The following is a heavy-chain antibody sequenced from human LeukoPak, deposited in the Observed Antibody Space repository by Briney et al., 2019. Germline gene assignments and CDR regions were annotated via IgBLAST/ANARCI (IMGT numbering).Heavy chain of an antibody. J-gene: IGHJ6*03. V-gene: IGHV4-39*01. CDR2: IYYSGCT. CDR1: GGSISSSSYY. CDR3: ARLGGAFYFCYYMDV. Sequence: PSETLSLTCTVSGGSISSSSYYWGWLRQPPGRGLEWLGYIYYSGCTYYNPCLKSRGTISVYTSKNQYTLMLSSVTAAESAVYSCARLGGAFYFCYYMDVWGKGTTVTIS. D-gene: IGHD2-15*01.